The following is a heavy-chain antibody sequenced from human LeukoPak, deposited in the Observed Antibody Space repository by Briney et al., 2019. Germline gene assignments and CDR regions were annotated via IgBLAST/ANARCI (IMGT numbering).Heavy chain of an antibody. D-gene: IGHD3-22*01. CDR2: ISGSGGST. CDR3: AKGRYYDSSGYHGGYYFDY. Sequence: GGSLRLSCAASGFTFSSYAMSWVRQAPGKGLEWVSAISGSGGSTYYADSVKGRFTISRDNSKNTLYLQMNSLRAEDTAVYYCAKGRYYDSSGYHGGYYFDYWGQGTLVTVSS. J-gene: IGHJ4*02. CDR1: GFTFSSYA. V-gene: IGHV3-23*01.